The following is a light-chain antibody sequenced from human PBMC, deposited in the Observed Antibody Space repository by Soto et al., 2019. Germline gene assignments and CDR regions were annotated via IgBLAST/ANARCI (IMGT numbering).Light chain of an antibody. CDR3: CSYSGSSTPYV. J-gene: IGLJ1*01. CDR2: EGS. Sequence: QSVLTQPASVSGSPGQSITISCTGTSSDVGSYNLVSWYQQHPGKAPKLMIYEGSKRPSGVSNRFSGSKSGNTASLTISGLQAEDEADYYCCSYSGSSTPYVFGTGIKVTVL. CDR1: SSDVGSYNL. V-gene: IGLV2-23*01.